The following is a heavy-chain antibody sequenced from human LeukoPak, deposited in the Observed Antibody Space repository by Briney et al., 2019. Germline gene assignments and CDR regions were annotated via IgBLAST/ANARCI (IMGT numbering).Heavy chain of an antibody. CDR1: GGSISSGTYF. V-gene: IGHV4-39*07. CDR3: ASGGPSGSYYNVYNWFDP. Sequence: PSETLSLTCTVSGGSISSGTYFWGWIRQPPGKGLEWIGEINHSGSTNYNPSLKSRVTISVDTSKNQFSLKLSSVTAAGTAVYYCASGGPSGSYYNVYNWFDPWGQGTLVTVSS. D-gene: IGHD3-10*01. J-gene: IGHJ5*02. CDR2: INHSGST.